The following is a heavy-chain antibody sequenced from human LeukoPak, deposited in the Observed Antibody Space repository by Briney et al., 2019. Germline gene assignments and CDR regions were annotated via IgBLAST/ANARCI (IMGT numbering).Heavy chain of an antibody. V-gene: IGHV1-2*02. CDR3: ARDTAPLIRFLEWPRYYMDV. CDR1: GYTFTGYY. Sequence: GASVKVSCKASGYTFTGYYMHWVRQAPGQGLEWMGWINPNSGGTNYAQKFQGRVTMTRDTSISTAYMELSRLRSDDTAVYYCARDTAPLIRFLEWPRYYMDVWGKGTTVTVSS. D-gene: IGHD3-3*01. J-gene: IGHJ6*03. CDR2: INPNSGGT.